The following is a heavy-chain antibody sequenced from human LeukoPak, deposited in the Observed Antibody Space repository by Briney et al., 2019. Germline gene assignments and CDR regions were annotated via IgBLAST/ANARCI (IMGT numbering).Heavy chain of an antibody. V-gene: IGHV1-69*13. CDR2: IIPIFGTA. J-gene: IGHJ6*04. Sequence: GASVKVSCKASGGTFSSYAISWVRQAPGQGLEWMGGIIPIFGTANYAQKFQGRVTITADESTSTAYMELSSLRSEDTAVYYCARAPRPSEKVHYYGMDVWGKGTTVTVSS. D-gene: IGHD3-3*01. CDR1: GGTFSSYA. CDR3: ARAPRPSEKVHYYGMDV.